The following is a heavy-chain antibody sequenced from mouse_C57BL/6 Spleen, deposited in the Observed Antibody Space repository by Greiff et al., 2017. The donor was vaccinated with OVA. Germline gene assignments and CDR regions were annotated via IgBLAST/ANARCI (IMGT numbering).Heavy chain of an antibody. CDR1: GFSLTSYA. J-gene: IGHJ4*01. V-gene: IGHV2-9-1*01. Sequence: QVQLKESGPGLVAPSQSLSITCTVSGFSLTSYAISWVRQPPGKGLEWLGVIWPGGGTHYNSALKSRLSICKDNSKSQVFLKMNSLQTDDTARYYCARTYCGSSYAMDYWGQGTSVTVSS. CDR2: IWPGGGT. D-gene: IGHD1-1*01. CDR3: ARTYCGSSYAMDY.